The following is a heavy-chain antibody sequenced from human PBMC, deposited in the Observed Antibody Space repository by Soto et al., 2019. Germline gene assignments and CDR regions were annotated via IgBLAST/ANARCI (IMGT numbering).Heavy chain of an antibody. CDR3: AKRGVVVVPAATLTYYYYYYMDV. Sequence: GGSLRLSCAASGFTFSSNYMSWVRQAPGKGLEWVSVIYSGGSTYYADSVKGRFTISRHNSKNTLYLQMNSLRAEDTAVYYCAKRGVVVVPAATLTYYYYYYMDVWGKGTTVTVSS. V-gene: IGHV3-53*04. J-gene: IGHJ6*03. D-gene: IGHD2-2*01. CDR1: GFTFSSNY. CDR2: IYSGGST.